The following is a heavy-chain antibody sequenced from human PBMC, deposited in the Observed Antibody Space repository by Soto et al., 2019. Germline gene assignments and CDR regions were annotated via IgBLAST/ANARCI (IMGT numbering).Heavy chain of an antibody. D-gene: IGHD3-9*01. CDR3: ARGPNYDILTGNYDGMDV. CDR2: ISAYNGNT. J-gene: IGHJ6*02. Sequence: QVPLVQSGAEVKKPGASVKVSCKASGYTFSSYGISWVRQAPGQGLEWMGWISAYNGNTNYAQKLQGRVTMTTDTSTSTAYMGLRSLRSDDTAVYYCARGPNYDILTGNYDGMDVWGQGTTVTVSS. CDR1: GYTFSSYG. V-gene: IGHV1-18*01.